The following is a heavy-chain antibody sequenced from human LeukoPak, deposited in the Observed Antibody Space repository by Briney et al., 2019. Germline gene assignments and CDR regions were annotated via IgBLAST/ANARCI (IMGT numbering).Heavy chain of an antibody. V-gene: IGHV3-23*01. CDR1: GFSFSGYA. J-gene: IGHJ4*02. CDR3: AKRGIFGGREYYFDY. CDR2: ISGSGGST. Sequence: GGSLRLSCAASGFSFSGYAMSWVRQAPGKGLEWVSAISGSGGSTYYADSVKGRFTISRDNSKDTLYLQMNILRAEDTAVYYCAKRGIFGGREYYFDYWGQGTLVTVSS. D-gene: IGHD3-3*01.